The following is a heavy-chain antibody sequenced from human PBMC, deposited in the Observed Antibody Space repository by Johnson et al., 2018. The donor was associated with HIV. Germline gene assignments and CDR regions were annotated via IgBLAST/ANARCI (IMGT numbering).Heavy chain of an antibody. Sequence: EVQLVESGGGLVQPGGSLRLSCAASGFTFSNAWMSWVRQAPGKGLEWVSGISWNSGSIGYADSVKGRFTISRDNAKNSLYLQMNSLRAEDTALYYCAKALEGASSDHSPHDAFDIWGQGTMVTVSS. V-gene: IGHV3-9*01. J-gene: IGHJ3*02. CDR1: GFTFSNAW. CDR2: ISWNSGSI. D-gene: IGHD6-6*01. CDR3: AKALEGASSDHSPHDAFDI.